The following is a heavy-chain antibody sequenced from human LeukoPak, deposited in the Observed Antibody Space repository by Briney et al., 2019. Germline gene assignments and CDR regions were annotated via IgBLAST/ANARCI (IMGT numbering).Heavy chain of an antibody. D-gene: IGHD2-15*01. CDR1: GFTFSSYA. V-gene: IGHV3-23*01. J-gene: IGHJ4*02. CDR2: ISGSGGST. Sequence: GGSLRLSCAASGFTFSSYAMSWVRQAPGKGLEWVSAISGSGGSTYYADSVKGRFTISRDNSKNTLYLQMNSLRAEDTAIYYCAKDQLNRFCSGGSCSTTHDYWGQGTLVTVSS. CDR3: AKDQLNRFCSGGSCSTTHDY.